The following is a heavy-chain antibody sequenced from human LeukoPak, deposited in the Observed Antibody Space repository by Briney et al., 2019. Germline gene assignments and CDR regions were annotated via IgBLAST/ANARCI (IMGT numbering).Heavy chain of an antibody. D-gene: IGHD3-10*01. V-gene: IGHV2-5*02. CDR1: GFSLNTSGVG. J-gene: IGHJ4*02. CDR2: IYWDDDE. CDR3: TAGNPIDY. Sequence: SCPTLVKPTQTLTLTCTFSGFSLNTSGVGVGWIRQPPGKALEWLALIYWDDDERYSPSLKSRLTITKDTSKNQVFLTMTNMDPVDTATYYCTAGNPIDYWGQGTLVTVSS.